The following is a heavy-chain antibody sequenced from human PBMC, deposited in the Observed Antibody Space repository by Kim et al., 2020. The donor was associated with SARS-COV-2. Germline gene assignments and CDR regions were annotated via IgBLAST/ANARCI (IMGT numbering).Heavy chain of an antibody. V-gene: IGHV1-2*02. D-gene: IGHD6-6*01. CDR3: ARVSPGARPMFPWFDP. Sequence: ASVKVSCKASGYTFTGYYMHWVRQAPGQGLEWMGWINPNSGGTNYAQKFQGRVTMTRDTSISTAYMELSRLRSDDTAVYYCARVSPGARPMFPWFDPWGQGTLVTVSS. CDR1: GYTFTGYY. CDR2: INPNSGGT. J-gene: IGHJ5*02.